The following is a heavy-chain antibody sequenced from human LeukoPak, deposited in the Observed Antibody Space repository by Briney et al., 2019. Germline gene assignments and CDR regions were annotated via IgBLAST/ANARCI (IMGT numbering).Heavy chain of an antibody. CDR3: ASGRDGYNYFDS. Sequence: GGSLRLSCAASGFTFSSYWMHWVRQAPGKGLVWVSRINSDGRSTNYAESVKGRFTISRDNAKNTLYLQMNSLRAEDTAVYYCASGRDGYNYFDSWGQGILVTVSS. V-gene: IGHV3-74*01. CDR2: INSDGRST. CDR1: GFTFSSYW. J-gene: IGHJ4*02. D-gene: IGHD5-24*01.